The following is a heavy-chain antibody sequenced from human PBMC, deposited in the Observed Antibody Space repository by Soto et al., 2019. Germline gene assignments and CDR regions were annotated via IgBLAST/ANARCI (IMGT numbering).Heavy chain of an antibody. D-gene: IGHD6-13*01. CDR1: GGTFSSYA. CDR3: ARAQEGAAAGTTRIYYYCGMDV. Sequence: SVKVSCKASGGTFSSYAISWVRQAPGQGLEWMGGIIPIFGTANYAQKFQGRVTITADKSTSTAYMELSSLRSEDTAVYYCARAQEGAAAGTTRIYYYCGMDVWGQGTTVTVSS. V-gene: IGHV1-69*06. J-gene: IGHJ6*02. CDR2: IIPIFGTA.